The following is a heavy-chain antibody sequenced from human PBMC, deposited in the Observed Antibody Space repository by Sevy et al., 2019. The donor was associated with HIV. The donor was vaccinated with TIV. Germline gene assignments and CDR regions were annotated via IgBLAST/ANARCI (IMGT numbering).Heavy chain of an antibody. V-gene: IGHV3-49*03. CDR1: GFTFGDCA. D-gene: IGHD4-17*01. Sequence: GGSLRLSCTASGFTFGDCAMSWFRQAPGKGLEWVGLIRSQTYGGKTNYAASVGGRFTISRDDSESIVYLQINGLKTEDTAMYVCTTMNTALDAFDYWGQGTLVTVSS. J-gene: IGHJ4*02. CDR2: IRSQTYGGKT. CDR3: TTMNTALDAFDY.